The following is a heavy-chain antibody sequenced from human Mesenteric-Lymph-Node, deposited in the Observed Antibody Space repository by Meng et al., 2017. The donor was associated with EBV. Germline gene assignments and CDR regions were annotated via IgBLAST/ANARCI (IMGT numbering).Heavy chain of an antibody. CDR3: ARTNYGDYNWLDP. D-gene: IGHD4-17*01. J-gene: IGHJ5*02. V-gene: IGHV4-31*03. CDR1: GGSISSGGFY. CDR2: IYYSGST. Sequence: VERQGWGRGLVNTSQALFLTCTVSGGSISSGGFYWSWIRQYPVKGLEWIGYIYYSGSTYYNPSLRSRVAISIDTSKTQFSLKLTSVTAADTAVYFCARTNYGDYNWLDPWGQGTLVTVSS.